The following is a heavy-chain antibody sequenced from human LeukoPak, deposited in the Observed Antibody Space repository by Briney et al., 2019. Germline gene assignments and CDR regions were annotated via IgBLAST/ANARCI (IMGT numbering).Heavy chain of an antibody. V-gene: IGHV4-34*01. CDR1: GGSFSGYY. Sequence: SETLSLTCAVYGGSFSGYYWSWIRQPPGKGLEWIGEINHSGSTNYNPSLKSRVTISVDTSKNQVSLKLSSVTAADTAVYYCARGKRVGLHYYGMDVWGQGTTVTVSS. CDR3: ARGKRVGLHYYGMDV. J-gene: IGHJ6*02. D-gene: IGHD1-1*01. CDR2: INHSGST.